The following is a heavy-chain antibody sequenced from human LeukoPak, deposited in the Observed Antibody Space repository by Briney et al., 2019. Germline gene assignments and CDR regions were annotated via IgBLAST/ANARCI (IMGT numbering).Heavy chain of an antibody. CDR3: ARDRIAVAGDNWFDP. J-gene: IGHJ5*02. V-gene: IGHV4-59*01. CDR2: IYYSGST. Sequence: SETLSLTCTVSGGAISSYYWSWIRQPPGKGLEWIWYIYYSGSTNYNPSLKSRVTISVDTSKNQFSLKLSSVTAADTAVYYCARDRIAVAGDNWFDPWGQGTLVTVSS. D-gene: IGHD6-19*01. CDR1: GGAISSYY.